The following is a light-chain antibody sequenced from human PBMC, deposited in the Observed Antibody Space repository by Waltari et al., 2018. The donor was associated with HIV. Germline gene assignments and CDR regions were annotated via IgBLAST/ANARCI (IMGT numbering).Light chain of an antibody. V-gene: IGLV3-25*03. CDR3: QTTDTNGVVV. CDR2: QDH. CDR1: AFPSRY. J-gene: IGLJ2*01. Sequence: SSALTQTPSVSVSPGQTATITCSGEAFPSRYAHWYHQRAGQAPFLVIHQDHKRPSGIPDRFSGSSSGTVLTLTISGVQTEDEGDYYCQTTDTNGVVVFGGGTKVTVL.